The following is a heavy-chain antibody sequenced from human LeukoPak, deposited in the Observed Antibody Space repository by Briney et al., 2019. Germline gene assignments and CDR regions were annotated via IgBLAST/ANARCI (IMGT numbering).Heavy chain of an antibody. J-gene: IGHJ5*02. CDR1: GGSISSGGYH. CDR3: ARGITPAYSSSLTYGWFDP. D-gene: IGHD6-13*01. CDR2: IYYSGST. V-gene: IGHV4-31*03. Sequence: SQTLSLTCTVSGGSISSGGYHWSWIRQHPGKGLEWIGYIYYSGSTYYNPSLKSRVTISVDTSKNQFSLKLSSVTAADTAVYYCARGITPAYSSSLTYGWFDPWGQGTLVTVSS.